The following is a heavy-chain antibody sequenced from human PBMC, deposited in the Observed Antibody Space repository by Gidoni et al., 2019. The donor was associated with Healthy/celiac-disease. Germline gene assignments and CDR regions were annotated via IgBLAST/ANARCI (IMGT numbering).Heavy chain of an antibody. D-gene: IGHD3-3*01. CDR1: GFTFGDYA. V-gene: IGHV3-49*05. Sequence: EVQLVESGGGLVKPGRSLRLSCTASGFTFGDYAMSWFRQAPGKGMEWVGFIRSKAYGGTTEYAASVKGRFTISRDDSKSIAYLQMNSLKTEDTAVYYCTREEHYDFWSGYLFDYWGQGTLVTVSS. CDR3: TREEHYDFWSGYLFDY. J-gene: IGHJ4*02. CDR2: IRSKAYGGTT.